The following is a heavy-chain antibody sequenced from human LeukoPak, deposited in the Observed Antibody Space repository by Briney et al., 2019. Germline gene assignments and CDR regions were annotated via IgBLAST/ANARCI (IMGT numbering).Heavy chain of an antibody. D-gene: IGHD3-9*01. J-gene: IGHJ4*02. V-gene: IGHV1-24*01. Sequence: ASVKVSFKVSGYTLTELSMHWVRQAPGKGLEWMGGFDPEDGETIYAQKFQGRVTMTEDTSTDTAYMELSSLRSEDTAVYYCATDDLLRYFDWSNWGQGTLVTVSS. CDR2: FDPEDGET. CDR3: ATDDLLRYFDWSN. CDR1: GYTLTELS.